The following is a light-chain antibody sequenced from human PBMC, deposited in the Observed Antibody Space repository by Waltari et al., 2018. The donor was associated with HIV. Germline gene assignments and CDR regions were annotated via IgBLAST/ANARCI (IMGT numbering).Light chain of an antibody. CDR2: DIN. J-gene: IGLJ2*01. CDR3: CSYADGYTWI. Sequence: QSALTQPRSVSESPGQSVTISCTGTNSDVGAYTYVSWYQQHPGKAPKLIIYDINKPPSGVPDRFACSTSGNMASLAFSGLQAEDEADYYCCSYADGYTWIFGGGTKLTVL. V-gene: IGLV2-11*01. CDR1: NSDVGAYTY.